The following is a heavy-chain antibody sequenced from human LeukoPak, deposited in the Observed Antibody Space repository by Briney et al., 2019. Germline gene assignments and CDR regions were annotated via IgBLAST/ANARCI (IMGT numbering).Heavy chain of an antibody. J-gene: IGHJ4*02. Sequence: PSETLSLTCTVSGGSISSGSYYWSWVRQPAGKGLEWIGRIYTSGSTNYNPSLKSRVTISVDTSKNQFSLKLSSVTAADTAVYYCARGTIAVAEFYYFDYWGQGTLVTVSS. CDR2: IYTSGST. D-gene: IGHD6-19*01. V-gene: IGHV4-61*02. CDR3: ARGTIAVAEFYYFDY. CDR1: GGSISSGSYY.